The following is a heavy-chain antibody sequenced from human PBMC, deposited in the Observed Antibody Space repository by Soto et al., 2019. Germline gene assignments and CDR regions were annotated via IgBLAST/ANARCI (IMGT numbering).Heavy chain of an antibody. D-gene: IGHD7-27*01. V-gene: IGHV4-30-4*01. CDR2: IYKSATT. CDR3: ARGRYCLTGRCFPNWFDS. CDR1: GDSISNLDYF. Sequence: SETLSLTCSVSGDSISNLDYFWAWIRQPPGQALEYIGYIYKSATTYYNPSFESRVASSVDTSKSQFSLSVTAVTAADTAVYFCARGRYCLTGRCFPNWFDSWGQGALVTVSS. J-gene: IGHJ5*01.